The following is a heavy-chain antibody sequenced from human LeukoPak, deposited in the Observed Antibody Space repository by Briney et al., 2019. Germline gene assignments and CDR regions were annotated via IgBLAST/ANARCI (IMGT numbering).Heavy chain of an antibody. CDR2: ISYRSSTI. V-gene: IGHV3-48*01. CDR3: ARGTRGTWSGYHNWFDP. J-gene: IGHJ5*02. D-gene: IGHD3-3*01. Sequence: GGSLRLSCAASGFTFSSYSMNWVRQAPGKGLEWVSYISYRSSTIYYADSVKGRFTISRDNARNALYLQMNSLRAEDTAVYYCARGTRGTWSGYHNWFDPWGQGTLVTVSS. CDR1: GFTFSSYS.